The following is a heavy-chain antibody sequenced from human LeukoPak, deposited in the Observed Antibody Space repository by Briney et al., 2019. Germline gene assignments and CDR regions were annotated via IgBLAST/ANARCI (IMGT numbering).Heavy chain of an antibody. CDR3: ARDNGYSYGYTFDY. V-gene: IGHV3-33*01. D-gene: IGHD5-18*01. CDR1: GFTFSSYG. Sequence: GGSLRLSCAASGFTFSSYGMHWVRQAPGKGLEWVAVIWYDGSNKYYADSVKGRFTISRDNAKNSLYLQMNSLRAEDTAVYYCARDNGYSYGYTFDYWGQGTLVTVSS. CDR2: IWYDGSNK. J-gene: IGHJ4*02.